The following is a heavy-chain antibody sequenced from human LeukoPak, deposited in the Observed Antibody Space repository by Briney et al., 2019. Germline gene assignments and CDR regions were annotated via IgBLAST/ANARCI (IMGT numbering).Heavy chain of an antibody. D-gene: IGHD1-26*01. V-gene: IGHV3-23*01. CDR3: AKDSGSGSYSSNYYYMDV. CDR2: ISGSGGRT. J-gene: IGHJ6*03. CDR1: GFTFSSFA. Sequence: PGGSLRLSCAASGFTFSSFAMNWVRQAPGKGLEWVSSISGSGGRTYYADSVRGRFTISRDNSKNTLYLQMHSLRAEDTALYYCAKDSGSGSYSSNYYYMDVWGQRDHGHRLL.